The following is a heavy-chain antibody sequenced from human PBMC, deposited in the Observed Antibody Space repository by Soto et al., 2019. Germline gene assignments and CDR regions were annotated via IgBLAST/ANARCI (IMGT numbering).Heavy chain of an antibody. J-gene: IGHJ4*02. CDR1: GYTFTSYG. V-gene: IGHV1-18*01. CDR3: ARDQSGGNFDY. Sequence: ASVKVSCKASGYTFTSYGSRWVRQAPGQGLEWMGWISAYNGNTNYAQKLQGRVTMTTDTSTSTAYMELRSLRSDDTAVYYCARDQSGGNFDYWGQGTLVTVSS. CDR2: ISAYNGNT. D-gene: IGHD2-15*01.